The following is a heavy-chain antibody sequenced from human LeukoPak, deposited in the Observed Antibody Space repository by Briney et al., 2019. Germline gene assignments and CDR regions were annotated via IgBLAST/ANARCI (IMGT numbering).Heavy chain of an antibody. J-gene: IGHJ4*02. CDR1: GFTFSSYA. CDR2: ISYDGSNK. Sequence: GGSLRLSCAASGFTFSSYAMHWVRQAPGKGLEWVAVISYDGSNKYYADSVKGRFTISRDNSKNTLYLQMNSLRAEDTAVYYCAKDNDYGDGNFDYWGQGTLVTVSS. V-gene: IGHV3-30*04. CDR3: AKDNDYGDGNFDY. D-gene: IGHD4-17*01.